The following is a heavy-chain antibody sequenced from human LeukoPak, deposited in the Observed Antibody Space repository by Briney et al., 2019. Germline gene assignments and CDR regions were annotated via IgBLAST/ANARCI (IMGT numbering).Heavy chain of an antibody. CDR2: ISGSGGST. D-gene: IGHD5-24*01. CDR3: AAQRWLQLPFDY. CDR1: GFTFSSYA. J-gene: IGHJ4*02. V-gene: IGHV3-23*01. Sequence: GGSLRVSCAASGFTFSSYAMSWVRQAPGKGLEWVSAISGSGGSTYYADSVKGRFTISRDNSKNTLYLQMNSLRAEDTAVYYCAAQRWLQLPFDYWGQGTLVTVSS.